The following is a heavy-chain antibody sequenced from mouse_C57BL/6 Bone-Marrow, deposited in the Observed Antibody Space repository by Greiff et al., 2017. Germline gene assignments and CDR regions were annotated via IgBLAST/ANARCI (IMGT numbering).Heavy chain of an antibody. D-gene: IGHD2-2*01. CDR3: ARFPLYGYDVGRGYYFDY. V-gene: IGHV1-18*01. CDR1: GYTFTDYN. J-gene: IGHJ2*01. Sequence: DVQLVESGPELVKPGASVKIPCKASGYTFTDYNMDWVKQSHGKSLEWIGDINPNNGGTIYNQKFKGKATLTVDKSSSTAYMELRSLTSEDTAVYYCARFPLYGYDVGRGYYFDYWGQGTTLTVSS. CDR2: INPNNGGT.